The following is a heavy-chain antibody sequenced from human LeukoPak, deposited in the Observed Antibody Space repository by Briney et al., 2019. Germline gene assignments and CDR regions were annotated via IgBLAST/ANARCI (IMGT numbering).Heavy chain of an antibody. J-gene: IGHJ4*02. CDR1: GFTFSNYA. Sequence: PGGSLRLSCGASGFTFSNYAMSWVRQAPGKGLEWISAISGSGGSTYYADSVKGRFTISRDNSKNTLYLQMNSLRAEDTAVYYCAKRTIVVVLGDYFDYWGQGTLVTVSS. CDR2: ISGSGGST. D-gene: IGHD3-22*01. V-gene: IGHV3-23*01. CDR3: AKRTIVVVLGDYFDY.